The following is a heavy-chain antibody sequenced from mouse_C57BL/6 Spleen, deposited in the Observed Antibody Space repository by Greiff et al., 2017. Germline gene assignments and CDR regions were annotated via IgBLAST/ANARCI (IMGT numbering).Heavy chain of an antibody. CDR1: GYSITSGYY. J-gene: IGHJ2*01. Sequence: EVQLQQSGPGLVKPSQSLSLTCSVTGYSITSGYYWNWIRQFPGNKLEWMGYISYDGSNNYNPSLKNRISITRDTSKNQFFLKLNSVTTEDTATYYCARYASYYFDYWGQGTTLTVSS. CDR3: ARYASYYFDY. V-gene: IGHV3-6*01. CDR2: ISYDGSN. D-gene: IGHD6-1*01.